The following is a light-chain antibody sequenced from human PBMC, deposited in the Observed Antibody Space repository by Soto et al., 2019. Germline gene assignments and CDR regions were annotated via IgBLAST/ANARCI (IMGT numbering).Light chain of an antibody. V-gene: IGLV2-14*01. CDR2: DVS. CDR1: SSDVSGYNY. CDR3: NSYTSSSTLVI. Sequence: QSVLTQPASVSGSPGQSITISCTGTSSDVSGYNYVSWYQQHPGKAPKLMIYDVSNRPSGISDRFSGSKSGNTASLTISGLQAEDEADYYCNSYTSSSTLVIFGGGTQLTVL. J-gene: IGLJ2*01.